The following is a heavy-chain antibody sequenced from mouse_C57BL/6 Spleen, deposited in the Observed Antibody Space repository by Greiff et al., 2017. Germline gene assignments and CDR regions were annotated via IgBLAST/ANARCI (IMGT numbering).Heavy chain of an antibody. CDR1: GFSFNTYA. D-gene: IGHD2-4*01. CDR3: VRHEGLRRSAFAY. J-gene: IGHJ3*01. CDR2: IRSKSNNYAT. V-gene: IGHV10-1*01. Sequence: EVQLQESGGGLVQPKGSLKLSCAASGFSFNTYAMNWVRQAPGKGLEWVARIRSKSNNYATYYADSVKDRFTISRDDSESMLYLQMNNLKTEDTAMYYCVRHEGLRRSAFAYWGQGTLVTVSA.